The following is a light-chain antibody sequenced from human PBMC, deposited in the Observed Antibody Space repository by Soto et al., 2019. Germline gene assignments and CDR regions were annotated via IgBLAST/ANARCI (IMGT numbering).Light chain of an antibody. CDR2: GAS. Sequence: EIVLTQSPGTLSLSPGERATLSCRASQSVNNNYLAWYQQKPGQAPRLLIYGASRRATGIPDRFSGSGSGTDLTRTISRLEPEDFAVYSCQQYGSSPLTCGGGTKVEIK. V-gene: IGKV3-20*01. CDR3: QQYGSSPLT. J-gene: IGKJ4*01. CDR1: QSVNNNY.